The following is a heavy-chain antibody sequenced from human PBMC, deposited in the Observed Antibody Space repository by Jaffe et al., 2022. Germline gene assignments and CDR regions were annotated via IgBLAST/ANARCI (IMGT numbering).Heavy chain of an antibody. CDR1: GYTFTSYA. J-gene: IGHJ5*02. V-gene: IGHV7-4-1*02. D-gene: IGHD2-15*01. Sequence: QVQLVQSGSELKKPGASVKVSCKASGYTFTSYAMNWVRQAPGQGLEWMGWINTNTGNPTYAQGFTGRFVFSLDTSVSTAYLQISSLKAEDTAVYYCARDEDGYCSGGSCPEKGNWFDPWGQGTLVTVSS. CDR3: ARDEDGYCSGGSCPEKGNWFDP. CDR2: INTNTGNP.